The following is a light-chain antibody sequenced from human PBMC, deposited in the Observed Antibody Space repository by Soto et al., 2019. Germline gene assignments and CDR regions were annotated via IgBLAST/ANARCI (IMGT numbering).Light chain of an antibody. Sequence: EIVMTQSPATLSVSPGERATLSCRASQSVSSNLAWYQQKPGQAPRLLIYGASTRATGIPARFSGSGSGTEFTLTISSLQSEDFADYYCQQYNNWPWVWTFGQGTKVEIK. J-gene: IGKJ1*01. CDR2: GAS. CDR1: QSVSSN. V-gene: IGKV3-15*01. CDR3: QQYNNWPWVWT.